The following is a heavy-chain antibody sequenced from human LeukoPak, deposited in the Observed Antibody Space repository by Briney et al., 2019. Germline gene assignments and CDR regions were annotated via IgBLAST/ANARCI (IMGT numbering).Heavy chain of an antibody. CDR2: IYASGNT. Sequence: SETLSLTCTVSGGSISSYFWSWIRQPAGKGLEWIGRIYASGNTNYNSSLKSRLTMSIDTSKNQFSLRLSSVTAADTAVYYCASIRAAAGTFSAFDIWGQGTMVTVSS. CDR1: GGSISSYF. J-gene: IGHJ3*02. CDR3: ASIRAAAGTFSAFDI. D-gene: IGHD6-13*01. V-gene: IGHV4-4*07.